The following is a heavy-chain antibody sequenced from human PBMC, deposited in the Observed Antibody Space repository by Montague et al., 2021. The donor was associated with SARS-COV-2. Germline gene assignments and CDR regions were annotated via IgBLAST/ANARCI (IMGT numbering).Heavy chain of an antibody. Sequence: SETLSLTCAVYGGSFSDYHWSWIRQPPGQGLEWIGEIDHSGNTNYNPSXXSRVTISRDTSKSQFSLNLSSVTAADTAVYYCARGLTDISMIVVVLLGASHYFDSWGQGTLVTVSS. CDR1: GGSFSDYH. J-gene: IGHJ4*02. CDR3: ARGLTDISMIVVVLLGASHYFDS. CDR2: IDHSGNT. D-gene: IGHD3-22*01. V-gene: IGHV4-34*01.